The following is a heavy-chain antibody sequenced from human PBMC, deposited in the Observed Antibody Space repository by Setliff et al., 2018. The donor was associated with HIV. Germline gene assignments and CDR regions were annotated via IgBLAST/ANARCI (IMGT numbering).Heavy chain of an antibody. CDR3: ATLDPSGGNFLAY. CDR2: INHSGST. Sequence: SETLSLTCAVYGGSFSGFYWNWIRQPPGKGLEWIGEINHSGSTNYNPSLKSRVTISLDTSKMQFSLRLTSVTAADTAVYYCATLDPSGGNFLAYWGQGTLVTVSS. CDR1: GGSFSGFY. V-gene: IGHV4-34*01. J-gene: IGHJ4*02. D-gene: IGHD2-21*02.